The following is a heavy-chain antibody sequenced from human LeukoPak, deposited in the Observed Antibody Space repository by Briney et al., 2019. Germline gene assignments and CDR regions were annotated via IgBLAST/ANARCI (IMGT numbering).Heavy chain of an antibody. D-gene: IGHD4-11*01. CDR3: AGETTYYYYSYMDV. CDR1: GYTFTDYY. Sequence: GASVNVSCQASGYTFTDYYMHWVRQAPGQGLEWMEWINPNSRGTNYAQKFQGRVTMTRDTSISTAYLELSRLRSDDTAVYYCAGETTYYYYSYMDVWGKGTTVTVSS. CDR2: INPNSRGT. J-gene: IGHJ6*03. V-gene: IGHV1-2*02.